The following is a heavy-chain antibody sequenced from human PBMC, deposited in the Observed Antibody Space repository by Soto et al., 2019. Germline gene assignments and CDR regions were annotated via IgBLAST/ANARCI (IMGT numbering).Heavy chain of an antibody. D-gene: IGHD3-3*01. CDR1: GYTFTSYA. CDR3: ARGRAFGTIFGVVIPNDY. Sequence: ASVKVSCKASGYTFTSYAMHWVRQAPGQRREWMGWINAGNGNTKYSQKFQGRVTITRDTSAITAYMELSSLRSEDTAVYYCARGRAFGTIFGVVIPNDYWCQGTLVTVSS. CDR2: INAGNGNT. V-gene: IGHV1-3*01. J-gene: IGHJ4*02.